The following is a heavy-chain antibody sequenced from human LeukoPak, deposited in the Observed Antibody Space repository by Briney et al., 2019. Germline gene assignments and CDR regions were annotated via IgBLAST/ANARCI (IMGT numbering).Heavy chain of an antibody. CDR3: ARHREMATIYFDY. J-gene: IGHJ4*02. Sequence: SETLSLTCSVSGASISSSSYYWAWIRQPPGKGLEWIGSVHYSGSTYYNPSLKSRLTISIDTSKNQFSLNLNSVTATDTASYYCARHREMATIYFDYWGQGTLVTVSS. V-gene: IGHV4-39*01. CDR2: VHYSGST. CDR1: GASISSSSYY. D-gene: IGHD5-24*01.